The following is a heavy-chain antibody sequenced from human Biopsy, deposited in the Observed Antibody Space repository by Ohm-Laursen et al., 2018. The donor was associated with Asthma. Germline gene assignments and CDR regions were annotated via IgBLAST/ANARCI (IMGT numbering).Heavy chain of an antibody. CDR1: GGSISSGAYY. D-gene: IGHD3-16*01. CDR2: IYYIGST. Sequence: SETLSLTCTVSGGSISSGAYYWSWVRQPPGKGLEWFGYIYYIGSTYYNPSLKSRVAISLDTSKNQFTLKLSSVTAADTAVYFCASRGGVRRYFDYWGQGTLVTVSS. CDR3: ASRGGVRRYFDY. J-gene: IGHJ4*02. V-gene: IGHV4-30-4*01.